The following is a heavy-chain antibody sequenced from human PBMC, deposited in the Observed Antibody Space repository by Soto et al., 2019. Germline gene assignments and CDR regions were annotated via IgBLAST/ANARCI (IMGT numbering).Heavy chain of an antibody. CDR1: GGSISSYY. Sequence: SETLSLTSTVSGGSISSYYRSWIRQPAGQGLEWIGRIYTSGSTNYNPSLKSRVTMSVDTSKNQFSLKLSSVTAADTAVYYCARDQNYDFWSGYFTGNWFDPWGQGTLVTVS. CDR2: IYTSGST. D-gene: IGHD3-3*01. V-gene: IGHV4-4*07. CDR3: ARDQNYDFWSGYFTGNWFDP. J-gene: IGHJ5*02.